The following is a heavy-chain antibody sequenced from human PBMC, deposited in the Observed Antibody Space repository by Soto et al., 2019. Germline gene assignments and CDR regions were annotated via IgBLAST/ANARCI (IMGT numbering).Heavy chain of an antibody. CDR3: ARDRRNDAFDI. Sequence: EVQLVESGGGLVQPGGSLRLSCAASGFTFSSYWMSWVRQAPGKGLEWVANIKQDGSEKCYVDSVKGRFTISRDNAKNSLYLQMNSLRAEDTAVYYCARDRRNDAFDIWGQGTMVTVSS. CDR2: IKQDGSEK. V-gene: IGHV3-7*01. J-gene: IGHJ3*02. CDR1: GFTFSSYW.